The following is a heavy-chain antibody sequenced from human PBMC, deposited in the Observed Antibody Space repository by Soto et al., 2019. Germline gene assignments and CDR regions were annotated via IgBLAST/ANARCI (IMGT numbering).Heavy chain of an antibody. V-gene: IGHV5-10-1*01. CDR1: GFSFTSYW. CDR2: ISPIESYT. CDR3: ARHNNYDILTGYYSPRNRFDP. Sequence: PGESLKISCKGSGFSFTSYWIGWVRQMPGKGLEWMGIISPIESYTNYSPSFQGHVTISADKSISTAYLQWSSLKASDTAKYYCARHNNYDILTGYYSPRNRFDPWGQGTLVTVSS. D-gene: IGHD3-9*01. J-gene: IGHJ5*02.